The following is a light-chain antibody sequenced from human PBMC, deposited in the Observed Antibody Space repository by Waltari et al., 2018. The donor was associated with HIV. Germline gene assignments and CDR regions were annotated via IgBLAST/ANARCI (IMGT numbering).Light chain of an antibody. CDR1: SGNIASSY. J-gene: IGLJ1*01. V-gene: IGLV6-57*01. CDR2: ANN. Sequence: NFILTQPHSVSESPGKTVTISCTRSSGNIASSYVQWYQQRPGSSPTTVIYANNQRPSGVPVRFSGSIASSSNSASLTLSGLSTEDEADYYCQSHDNKSCYVFGGGTYVTVL. CDR3: QSHDNKSCYV.